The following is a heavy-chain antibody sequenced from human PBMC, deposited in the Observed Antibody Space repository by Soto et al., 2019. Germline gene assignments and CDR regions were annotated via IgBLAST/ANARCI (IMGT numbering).Heavy chain of an antibody. D-gene: IGHD3-9*01. CDR3: AKDIFPTSGQRFLFES. V-gene: IGHV3-23*01. J-gene: IGHJ4*02. CDR1: GFTFSTYA. CDR2: ILHDETP. Sequence: PGGSLRLSCAASGFTFSTYAMTWVRQAPGRGLEWVSTILHDETPFYTDSVKGRFTISRDNVRGTLYLQMNGLRVEDAALYFCAKDIFPTSGQRFLFESWGQGSLVTVSS.